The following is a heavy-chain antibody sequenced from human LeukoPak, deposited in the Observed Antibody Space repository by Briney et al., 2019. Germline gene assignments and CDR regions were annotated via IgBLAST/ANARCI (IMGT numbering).Heavy chain of an antibody. J-gene: IGHJ4*02. Sequence: GGSLRLSCSASGFTFGDYAMSWFRQAPGKGPEWVGFIRSKAYGGTTEYVASVKGRFTISRDDSKSIAYLQMNSLKTEDTAVYYCTRDLFYYDSGSYDFWGQGTLVTVSS. V-gene: IGHV3-49*03. D-gene: IGHD3-10*01. CDR3: TRDLFYYDSGSYDF. CDR2: IRSKAYGGTT. CDR1: GFTFGDYA.